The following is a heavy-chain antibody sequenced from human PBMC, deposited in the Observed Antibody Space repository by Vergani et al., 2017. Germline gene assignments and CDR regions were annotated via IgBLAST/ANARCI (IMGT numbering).Heavy chain of an antibody. J-gene: IGHJ3*02. V-gene: IGHV4-34*01. Sequence: QVQLQQWGAGLLKPSETLSLTCAVYGGSFSGYYWSWIRQPPGKGLEWVGEINHGGSTNYNPSLKSRVTISVDTTKNQFSLKMSSVTAADTAVYYCACVVRSGWHQLGGYDAFDSWGQGRMVTVSS. CDR2: INHGGST. CDR1: GGSFSGYY. CDR3: ACVVRSGWHQLGGYDAFDS. D-gene: IGHD6-25*01.